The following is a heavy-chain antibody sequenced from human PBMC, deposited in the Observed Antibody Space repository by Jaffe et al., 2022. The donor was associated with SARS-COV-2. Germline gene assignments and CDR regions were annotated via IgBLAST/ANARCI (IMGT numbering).Heavy chain of an antibody. CDR3: ARKLGEGGAFDI. V-gene: IGHV4-39*01. D-gene: IGHD3-16*01. J-gene: IGHJ3*02. CDR1: GGSISSSSYY. Sequence: QLQLQESGPGLVKPSETLSLTCTVSGGSISSSSYYWGWIRQPPGKGLEWIGSIYYSGSTYYNPSLKSRVTISVDTSKNQFSLKLSSVTAADTAVYYCARKLGEGGAFDIWGQGTMVTVSS. CDR2: IYYSGST.